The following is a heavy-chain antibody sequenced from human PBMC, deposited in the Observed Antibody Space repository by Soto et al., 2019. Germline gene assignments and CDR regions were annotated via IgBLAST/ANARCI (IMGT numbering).Heavy chain of an antibody. J-gene: IGHJ6*02. V-gene: IGHV1-2*04. CDR3: ARAADYYGMDV. CDR1: GYTFTGHY. CDR2: INPNSGGT. Sequence: GASVKVSCKASGYTFTGHYMHWVRQAPGQRLEWMGWINPNSGGTNYAQKFQGWVTTTRDTSISTAYMELSRLRSDDTAVYYCARAADYYGMDVWGQGTTVTVSS.